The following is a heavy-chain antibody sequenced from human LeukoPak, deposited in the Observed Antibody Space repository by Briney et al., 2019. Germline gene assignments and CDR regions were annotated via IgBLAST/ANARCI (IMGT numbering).Heavy chain of an antibody. CDR2: ISSSSSYI. CDR3: AREDPGYSSGPLDY. CDR1: GFTFSSYS. D-gene: IGHD6-19*01. V-gene: IGHV3-21*01. Sequence: PGGSLRLSCAASGFTFSSYSMNWVRQAPGKGLEWVSSISSSSSYIYYADSVKGRFTISRDSAKNSLYLQMNSLRAEDTAVYYCAREDPGYSSGPLDYWGQGTLVTVSS. J-gene: IGHJ4*02.